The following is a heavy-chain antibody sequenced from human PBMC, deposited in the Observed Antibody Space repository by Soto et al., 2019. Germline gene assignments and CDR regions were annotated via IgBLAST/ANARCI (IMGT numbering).Heavy chain of an antibody. CDR2: IIPIFGTA. Sequence: ASVKVSCKASGGTFISYAISWVRQAPGQGLEWMGGIIPIFGTANYAQKFQGRVTITADESTSTAYMELSSLRSEDTAVYYCATVLRYFDWLSSPPYYYYGMDVWGQGTTVTVSS. CDR1: GGTFISYA. V-gene: IGHV1-69*13. J-gene: IGHJ6*02. CDR3: ATVLRYFDWLSSPPYYYYGMDV. D-gene: IGHD3-9*01.